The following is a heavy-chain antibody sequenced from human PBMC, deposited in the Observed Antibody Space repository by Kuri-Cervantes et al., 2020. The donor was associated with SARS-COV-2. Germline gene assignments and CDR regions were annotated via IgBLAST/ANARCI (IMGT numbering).Heavy chain of an antibody. Sequence: GGSLRLSCAAPGFNFGSYEVNWVRQGPGKGLEWVSCIMNSSRALYYADSVKGRFTISRDNAKNSLYLQMDDLGAEDTAVYYCARGPFDYWGQGTLVTVSS. CDR3: ARGPFDY. CDR2: IMNSSRAL. V-gene: IGHV3-48*03. J-gene: IGHJ4*02. CDR1: GFNFGSYE.